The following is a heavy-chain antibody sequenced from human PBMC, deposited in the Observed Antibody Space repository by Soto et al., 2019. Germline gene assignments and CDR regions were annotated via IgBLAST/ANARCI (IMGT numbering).Heavy chain of an antibody. CDR3: VRKTMDRGYRLAS. CDR2: ISHRGST. D-gene: IGHD3-10*01. V-gene: IGHV4-38-2*01. Sequence: SETLSLTFDVSGYSISSGFYWGWIRQSPGKGLQWIGAISHRGSTYYNPSLSSRVTISMDVSKNHFSRTLSAVPAADTAVYKCVRKTMDRGYRLASWGPGNLVTVS. J-gene: IGHJ5*02. CDR1: GYSISSGFY.